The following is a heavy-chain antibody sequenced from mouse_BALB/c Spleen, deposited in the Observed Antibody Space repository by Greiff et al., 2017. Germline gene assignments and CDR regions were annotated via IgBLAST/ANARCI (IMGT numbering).Heavy chain of an antibody. CDR2: IWGDGST. CDR1: GFSLTGYG. Sequence: VQLKESGPGLVAPSQSLSITCTVSGFSLTGYGVNWVRQPPGKGLEWLGMIWGDGSTDYNSALKSRLSISKDNSKSQVFLKMNSLQTDDTARYYCARDRGGNYVDYAMDYWGQGTSVTVSS. J-gene: IGHJ4*01. CDR3: ARDRGGNYVDYAMDY. D-gene: IGHD2-1*01. V-gene: IGHV2-6-7*01.